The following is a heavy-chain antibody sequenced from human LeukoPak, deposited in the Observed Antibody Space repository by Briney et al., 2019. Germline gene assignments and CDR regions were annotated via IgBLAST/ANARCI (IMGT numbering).Heavy chain of an antibody. CDR2: INGRGDDT. V-gene: IGHV3-23*01. CDR1: SGFA. Sequence: GSLRLSCAAFSGFAMSWVRQAPGRGLEWVSAINGRGDDTYYPDSVKGRFTISRDNSNNTLYLQMNSLRAEDTAVYYCAKGHRSSSSFLDSWGQGILVTVSS. D-gene: IGHD6-19*01. CDR3: AKGHRSSSSFLDS. J-gene: IGHJ4*02.